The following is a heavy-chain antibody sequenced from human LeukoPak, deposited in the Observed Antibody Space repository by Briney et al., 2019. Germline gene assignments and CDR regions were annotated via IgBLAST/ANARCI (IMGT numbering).Heavy chain of an antibody. V-gene: IGHV4-34*01. J-gene: IGHJ4*02. CDR1: GGSFSGYY. CDR2: INHSGST. CDR3: ARGRSGYYRALDY. D-gene: IGHD3-22*01. Sequence: SETLSLTCAVYGGSFSGYYWSWIRQPPGKGLEWIGEINHSGSTNYNPSLKSRVTISVDTSKNQFSLKLSFVTAADTAVYYCARGRSGYYRALDYWGQGTLVTVSS.